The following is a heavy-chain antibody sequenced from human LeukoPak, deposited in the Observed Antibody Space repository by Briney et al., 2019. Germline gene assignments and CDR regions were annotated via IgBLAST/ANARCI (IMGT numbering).Heavy chain of an antibody. V-gene: IGHV4-34*01. CDR1: GGSFSGYY. D-gene: IGHD6-13*01. J-gene: IGHJ4*02. CDR2: INHSGST. Sequence: SETLSLTCAVYGGSFSGYYWSWIRQPPGKGLEWIGEINHSGSTNYNPSLKSRVTISVDTSKNQFSLKLSSVTAADTAVYYCARVGIAAARFDYWGQGTLVTVSS. CDR3: ARVGIAAARFDY.